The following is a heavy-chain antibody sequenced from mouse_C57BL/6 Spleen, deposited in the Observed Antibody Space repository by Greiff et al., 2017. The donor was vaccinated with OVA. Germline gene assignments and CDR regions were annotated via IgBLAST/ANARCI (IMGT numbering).Heavy chain of an antibody. CDR3: ARSYYEGAMDY. D-gene: IGHD1-1*01. CDR1: GYAFSSYW. Sequence: QVQLQQSGAELVKPGASVKISCKASGYAFSSYWMNWVKQRPGKGLEWIGQIYPGDGDTNYNGKFKGKATLTADKSSSTAYMQLSSLTSEDSAVYLCARSYYEGAMDYWGQGTSVTVSS. V-gene: IGHV1-80*01. CDR2: IYPGDGDT. J-gene: IGHJ4*01.